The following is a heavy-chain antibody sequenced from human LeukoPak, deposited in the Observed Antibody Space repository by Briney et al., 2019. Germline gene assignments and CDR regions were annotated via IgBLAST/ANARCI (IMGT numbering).Heavy chain of an antibody. Sequence: PRASVKVSCKASGYTFTSYGISWVRQAPGQGLEWMGWISDYNGNTNYAQKLQGRVTMTTDTSTSTAYMELRSLRSDDTAVYYCARTSFYYDSSGYYYDDYFDYWGQGTLVTVSS. CDR2: ISDYNGNT. J-gene: IGHJ4*02. V-gene: IGHV1-18*01. CDR1: GYTFTSYG. D-gene: IGHD3-22*01. CDR3: ARTSFYYDSSGYYYDDYFDY.